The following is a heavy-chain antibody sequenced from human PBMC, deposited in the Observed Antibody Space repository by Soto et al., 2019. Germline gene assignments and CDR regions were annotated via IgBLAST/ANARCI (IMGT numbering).Heavy chain of an antibody. CDR2: INPILEMA. Sequence: QVQLVQSGAEVKKPGSSVRVSCAASVGTFNFYSINWVRQPPGQGLEWMGRINPILEMANFAQKFQGRVTITADKSTSTAYMTLSSLRSEDTAVYYCATSSGSGSAHFDYWGQGTLVTVSS. J-gene: IGHJ4*02. CDR3: ATSSGSGSAHFDY. CDR1: VGTFNFYS. V-gene: IGHV1-69*02. D-gene: IGHD3-10*01.